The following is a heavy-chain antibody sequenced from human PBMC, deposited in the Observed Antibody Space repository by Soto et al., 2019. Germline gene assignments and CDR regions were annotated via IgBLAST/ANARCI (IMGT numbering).Heavy chain of an antibody. CDR2: IYSGDSDT. Sequence: EVQLVQSGAEVREPGESLKISCKGSRFIFTNYWIVWVRQMPGKGLEWMGTIYSGDSDTRYSRSFQGQITSSFDKSTSTPSLQRSSLGASDSAMFFCARVHGGTTVAPDALGLWGQGTMVTVSA. V-gene: IGHV5-51*03. CDR3: ARVHGGTTVAPDALGL. CDR1: RFIFTNYW. D-gene: IGHD4-17*01. J-gene: IGHJ3*01.